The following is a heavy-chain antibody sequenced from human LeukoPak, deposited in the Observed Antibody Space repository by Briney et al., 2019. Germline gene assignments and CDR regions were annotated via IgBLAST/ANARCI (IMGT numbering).Heavy chain of an antibody. CDR3: ARDRSDGNYYMVV. V-gene: IGHV3-30*02. D-gene: IGHD5-24*01. J-gene: IGHJ6*03. Sequence: QPGGSLRLSCAASGFTFSSCGMHWVRQAPGKGREWVAFIRYDGSNKYYADSVKGRFTISRDNSKNTLYLQMNSLRAEDTAVYYCARDRSDGNYYMVVWGKGTTVIVSS. CDR1: GFTFSSCG. CDR2: IRYDGSNK.